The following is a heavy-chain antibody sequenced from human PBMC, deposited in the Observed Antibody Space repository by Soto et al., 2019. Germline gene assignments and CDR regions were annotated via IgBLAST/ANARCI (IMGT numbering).Heavy chain of an antibody. V-gene: IGHV3-23*01. Sequence: GSLRLSCAASGFTFSSYAMSWVRQAPGKGLEWVSGINGSGASTYYADSVKGRFTISRDNSKNTLYLQMSSLRAEDTAVYYCAKSPMVRGVSSSDYWGPGTLVTLSS. CDR2: INGSGAST. CDR1: GFTFSSYA. D-gene: IGHD3-10*01. CDR3: AKSPMVRGVSSSDY. J-gene: IGHJ4*02.